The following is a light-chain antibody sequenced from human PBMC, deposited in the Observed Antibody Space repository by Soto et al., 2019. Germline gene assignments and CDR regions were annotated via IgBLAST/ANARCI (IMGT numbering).Light chain of an antibody. CDR3: QRYNSVPNT. V-gene: IGKV1-27*01. Sequence: DIQMTQSPSSLSASVGDRDTITCRASQGISSYLAWYQQKPGKVPKLLIYGASTLHSGVPSRFSGSGSGTDFTLTINSLQPEDVATYYCQRYNSVPNTFGPGTKVDLK. CDR1: QGISSY. J-gene: IGKJ3*01. CDR2: GAS.